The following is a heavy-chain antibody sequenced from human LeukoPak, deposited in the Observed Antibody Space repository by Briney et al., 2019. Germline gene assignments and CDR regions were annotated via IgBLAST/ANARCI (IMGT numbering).Heavy chain of an antibody. J-gene: IGHJ4*02. CDR3: ARADYGDYVEGFDY. Sequence: GSSVKVSCKASGYTFTGYYMYWVRLAPGQGLEWMGRINPNSGGTNYAQKFQGRVTMTRDTSISTAYMELSRLRSDDTAVYYCARADYGDYVEGFDYWGQGTLVTVSS. D-gene: IGHD4-17*01. CDR1: GYTFTGYY. CDR2: INPNSGGT. V-gene: IGHV1-2*06.